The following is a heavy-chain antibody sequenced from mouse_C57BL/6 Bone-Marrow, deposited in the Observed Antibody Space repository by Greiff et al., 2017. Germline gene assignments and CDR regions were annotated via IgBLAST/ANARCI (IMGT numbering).Heavy chain of an antibody. CDR1: GFSLTSYG. Sequence: VKLMESGPGLVQPSQSLSITCTVSGFSLTSYGVHWVRQSPGKGLEWLGVIWSGGSTDYNAAFISRLSISKDNSKSQVFFKMNSLQADDTAIYYCASDYSYAMDYWGQGTSVTVSS. V-gene: IGHV2-2*01. J-gene: IGHJ4*01. CDR2: IWSGGST. D-gene: IGHD2-4*01. CDR3: ASDYSYAMDY.